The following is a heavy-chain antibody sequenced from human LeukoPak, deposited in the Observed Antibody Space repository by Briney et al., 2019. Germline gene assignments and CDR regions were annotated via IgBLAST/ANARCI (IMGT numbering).Heavy chain of an antibody. J-gene: IGHJ4*02. V-gene: IGHV3-30*02. CDR1: GFTFSSYG. CDR3: AKTYSSSRRQYYFDY. Sequence: PGGSLRLSCAASGFTFSSYGMHRVRQAPGKGLEWVAFIRYDGSNKYYADSVKGRFTISRDNSKNTLYLQMNSLRAEDTAVYYCAKTYSSSRRQYYFDYWGQGTLVTVSS. D-gene: IGHD6-13*01. CDR2: IRYDGSNK.